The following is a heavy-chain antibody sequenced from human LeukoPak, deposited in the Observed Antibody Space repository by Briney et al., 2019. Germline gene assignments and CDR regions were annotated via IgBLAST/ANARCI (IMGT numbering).Heavy chain of an antibody. CDR1: GYTFTGYY. Sequence: ASVKVSCKASGYTFTGYYMHWVRQAPGQGLEWMGWINPNSGGTNYAQKFQGRVTMTRDTSISTAYMELSRLRSDDTAVYYCARVRPPINYFDYWGQGTLVTVSS. CDR2: INPNSGGT. J-gene: IGHJ4*02. CDR3: ARVRPPINYFDY. V-gene: IGHV1-2*02. D-gene: IGHD3-10*01.